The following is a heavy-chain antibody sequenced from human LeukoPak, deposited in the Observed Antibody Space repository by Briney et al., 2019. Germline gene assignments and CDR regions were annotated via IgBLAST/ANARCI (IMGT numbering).Heavy chain of an antibody. CDR2: ARNRGNGYTT. CDR1: GFTFSDHY. J-gene: IGHJ4*02. CDR3: ARIMRVDYGTYYFDY. Sequence: GGSLRLSCAASGFTFSDHYIDWVRQAPGKGLEWVGGARNRGNGYTTQYAASVKGRFTFSRDDSENTVYLQMNSLKTEDTSVYFCARIMRVDYGTYYFDYWGQGTLVTVSS. D-gene: IGHD4/OR15-4a*01. V-gene: IGHV3-72*01.